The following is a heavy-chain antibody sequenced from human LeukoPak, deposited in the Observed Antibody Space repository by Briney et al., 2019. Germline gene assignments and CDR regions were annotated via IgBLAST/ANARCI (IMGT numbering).Heavy chain of an antibody. CDR3: ARGPRFGELLWHWFDP. V-gene: IGHV4-38-2*02. D-gene: IGHD3-10*01. J-gene: IGHJ5*02. CDR2: MYHSGST. Sequence: SETLSLPCTVSGYSISSGHYWGWIRQPPGKGLEWIGSMYHSGSTYYNPPLKSRVTISEDTSKNQFSLKLRSVTAADTAVYYCARGPRFGELLWHWFDPWGQGTLVTVSS. CDR1: GYSISSGHY.